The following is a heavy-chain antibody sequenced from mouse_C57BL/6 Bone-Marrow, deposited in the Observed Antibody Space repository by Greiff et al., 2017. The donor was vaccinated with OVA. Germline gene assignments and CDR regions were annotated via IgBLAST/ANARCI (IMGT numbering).Heavy chain of an antibody. V-gene: IGHV5-9*01. CDR2: ISGGGGNT. Sequence: EVQLVESGGGLVKPGGSLKLSCAASGFTFSSYTMSWVRQTPEKRLEWVATISGGGGNTYYPDSVKGRFTISRDNAKNTLYLQMSSLRSEDTALYYCVKREQAGITTVVAHYAMDYWVKEPQSPSPQ. J-gene: IGHJ4*01. CDR3: VKREQAGITTVVAHYAMDY. CDR1: GFTFSSYT. D-gene: IGHD1-1*01.